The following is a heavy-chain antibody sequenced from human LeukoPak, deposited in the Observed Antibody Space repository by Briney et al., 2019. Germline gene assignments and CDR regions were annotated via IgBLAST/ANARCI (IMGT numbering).Heavy chain of an antibody. CDR3: ARDLAGPPQEAFDI. V-gene: IGHV3-7*01. Sequence: PGGSLRLSCAASGFTFSSYWMNWVRQAPGKGLEWVANIKKDGSERYYVDSVKGRFTISRDNTKKSLYLQMNTLRAEGTAVYYCARDLAGPPQEAFDIWGQGTMVTVSS. CDR2: IKKDGSER. CDR1: GFTFSSYW. J-gene: IGHJ3*02.